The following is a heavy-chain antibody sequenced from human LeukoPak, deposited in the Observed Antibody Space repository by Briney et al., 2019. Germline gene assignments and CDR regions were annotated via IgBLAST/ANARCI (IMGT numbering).Heavy chain of an antibody. CDR2: INHSGST. J-gene: IGHJ4*02. CDR3: ARDLGSSGYWGSDY. CDR1: GGSFSGYY. Sequence: SETLSLTCAVYGGSFSGYYWSWIRQPPGKGLEWIGEINHSGSTNYNPSLKSRVTISVDKSKNQFSLKLSSVTAADTAVYYCARDLGSSGYWGSDYWGQGTLVTVSS. D-gene: IGHD3-22*01. V-gene: IGHV4-34*01.